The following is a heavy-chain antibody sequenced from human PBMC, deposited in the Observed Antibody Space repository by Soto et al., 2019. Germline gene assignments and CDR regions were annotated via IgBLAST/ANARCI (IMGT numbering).Heavy chain of an antibody. J-gene: IGHJ6*03. D-gene: IGHD6-6*01. CDR1: GFTFSSYS. V-gene: IGHV3-21*01. CDR2: ISSSSSYI. Sequence: GGSLRLSCAASGFTFSSYSMNWVRQAPGKGLEWVSSISSSSSYIYYADSVKGRFTISRDNAKNSLYLQMNSLRAEDTAVYYCARDSSSSNYYYYYMDVWGKGTTLTVSS. CDR3: ARDSSSSNYYYYYMDV.